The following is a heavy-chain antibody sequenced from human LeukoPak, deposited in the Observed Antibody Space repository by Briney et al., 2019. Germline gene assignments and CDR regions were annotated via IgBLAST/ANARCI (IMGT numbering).Heavy chain of an antibody. CDR1: GFTFSSYG. D-gene: IGHD1-1*01. V-gene: IGHV3-7*01. J-gene: IGHJ4*02. Sequence: GGSLRLSCAASGFTFSSYGMHWVRQAPGRGLEWVASIKQDGSQKYYVDSVKGRFTISRDNVQNSLYLQMNSLRAEDTAVYYCARLFRDVTTFDYWGQGTLVTVSS. CDR3: ARLFRDVTTFDY. CDR2: IKQDGSQK.